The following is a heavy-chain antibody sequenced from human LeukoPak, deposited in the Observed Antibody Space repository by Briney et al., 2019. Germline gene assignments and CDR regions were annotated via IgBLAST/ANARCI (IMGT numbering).Heavy chain of an antibody. CDR1: GYTFTSYY. Sequence: ASVKVSCKASGYTFTSYYMHWVRQAPGQGLEWMGIINPSGGSTSYAQKFQGRVTMTTDTSTSTVYMELRSLRSDDTAVYYCARVTALYYYMDVWGKGTTVTVSS. V-gene: IGHV1-46*01. CDR3: ARVTALYYYMDV. J-gene: IGHJ6*03. CDR2: INPSGGST.